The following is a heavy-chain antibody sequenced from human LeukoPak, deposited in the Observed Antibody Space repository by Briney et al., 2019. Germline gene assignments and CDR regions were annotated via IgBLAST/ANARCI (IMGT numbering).Heavy chain of an antibody. V-gene: IGHV3-7*04. CDR3: ARGRGSLDY. CDR2: IKQDGSAK. J-gene: IGHJ4*02. CDR1: GFTLSSYW. D-gene: IGHD6-25*01. Sequence: GASLRLSCAASGFTLSSYWMTWVSQAPGKGLEWVANIKQDGSAKYTSDSVKGRFTISRDNTKNSLYLQMNSLRAEDTAIYYCARGRGSLDYWGQGALVTVSS.